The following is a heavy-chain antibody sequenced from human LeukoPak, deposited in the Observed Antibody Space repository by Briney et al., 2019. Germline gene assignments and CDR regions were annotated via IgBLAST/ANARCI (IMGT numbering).Heavy chain of an antibody. Sequence: GGSLRLSCAASGFTFSSYGMHWVRQAPGKGLEWVAVISYDGSNKYYADPLKGRFTMCRDKSKNTLYLQMSYLRAEDTAVYSCVRAAARDGSSTSCSLFDNWGQGILVTVSS. J-gene: IGHJ4*02. CDR1: GFTFSSYG. CDR3: VRAAARDGSSTSCSLFDN. CDR2: ISYDGSNK. V-gene: IGHV3-30*03. D-gene: IGHD2-2*01.